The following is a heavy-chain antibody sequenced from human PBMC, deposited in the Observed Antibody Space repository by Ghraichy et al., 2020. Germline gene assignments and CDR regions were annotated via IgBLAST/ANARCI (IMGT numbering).Heavy chain of an antibody. V-gene: IGHV4-30-2*01. CDR2: IYHSGST. J-gene: IGHJ6*02. Sequence: SETLSLTCAVSGGSISSGGYSWSWIRQPPGKGLEWIGYIYHSGSTYYNPSLKSRVTISVDRSKNQFSLKLSSVTAADTAVYYCARGPYYGDYVSYYGMDVWGQGTTVTVSS. D-gene: IGHD4-17*01. CDR3: ARGPYYGDYVSYYGMDV. CDR1: GGSISSGGYS.